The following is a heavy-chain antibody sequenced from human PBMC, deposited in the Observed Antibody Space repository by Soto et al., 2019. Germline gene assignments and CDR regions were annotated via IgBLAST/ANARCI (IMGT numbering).Heavy chain of an antibody. D-gene: IGHD6-13*01. Sequence: KAWETLSLTFTVSAGSISGYFWGWLRQPPGPATALIAYIHYLGSAYYNPSLPSRLPLPVATSTNQFSLQLSSVNAADTAVYYCVRVGRIAISDTWFAPWGQGTPVPVS. CDR3: VRVGRIAISDTWFAP. CDR1: AGSISGYF. J-gene: IGHJ5*02. V-gene: IGHV4-59*01. CDR2: IHYLGSA.